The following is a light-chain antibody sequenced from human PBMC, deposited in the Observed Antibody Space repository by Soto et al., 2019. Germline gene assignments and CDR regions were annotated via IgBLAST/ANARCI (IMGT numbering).Light chain of an antibody. Sequence: QPVLTQPPSVSGTPGQKVSISCSGSASNLGGNPVNWYQHLPGAAPKLLIYTNHQRPSGVPDRFSGSKSGTSASLAISGLRSEDEAIFYCAAWDDSLNAVVFGGGTKLTVL. CDR3: AAWDDSLNAVV. J-gene: IGLJ2*01. V-gene: IGLV1-44*01. CDR2: TNH. CDR1: ASNLGGNP.